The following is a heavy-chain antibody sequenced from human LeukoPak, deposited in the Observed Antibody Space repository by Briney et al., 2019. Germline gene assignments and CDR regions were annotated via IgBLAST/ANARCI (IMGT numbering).Heavy chain of an antibody. CDR3: VRHNFRIGLYYFDY. J-gene: IGHJ4*02. V-gene: IGHV4-39*01. CDR1: GGSVSNNNYY. D-gene: IGHD3-3*01. Sequence: SETLSLTCAVSGGSVSNNNYYWGWIRQPPGKGREWIGSGFYSGDTYYSPSLESRVTISVDTSKNQFSLKLSSVTAADTAMYYCVRHNFRIGLYYFDYWGQGTQVTVSS. CDR2: GFYSGDT.